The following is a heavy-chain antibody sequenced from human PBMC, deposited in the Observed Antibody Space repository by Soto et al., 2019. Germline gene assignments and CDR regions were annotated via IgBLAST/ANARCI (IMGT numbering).Heavy chain of an antibody. CDR2: ILHTGHT. D-gene: IGHD1-1*01. CDR1: GDSFTSSNW. Sequence: QVQLQESGPGLVKPSGTLSLTCAVSGDSFTSSNWWTWVRQPPGKGLEWIGDILHTGHTDYSPSLKSRVTISVDTSNRRFSLSLTSVTAADTAVYYCARSPRRVDWKWCLDYWGQGTLVTVSS. J-gene: IGHJ4*02. V-gene: IGHV4-4*02. CDR3: ARSPRRVDWKWCLDY.